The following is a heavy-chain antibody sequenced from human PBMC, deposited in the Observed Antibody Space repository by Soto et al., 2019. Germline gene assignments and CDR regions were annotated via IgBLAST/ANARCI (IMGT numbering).Heavy chain of an antibody. V-gene: IGHV4-59*08. CDR3: ARLISEQQLVPTLIDY. J-gene: IGHJ4*02. CDR2: IYYSGST. Sequence: SETLSLTCTVSGGSISSYYWSWIRQPPGKGLEWIGYIYYSGSTNYNPSLKSRVTISVDTSKNQFSPKLSSVTAADTAVYYCARLISEQQLVPTLIDYWGQGTLVTVSS. D-gene: IGHD6-13*01. CDR1: GGSISSYY.